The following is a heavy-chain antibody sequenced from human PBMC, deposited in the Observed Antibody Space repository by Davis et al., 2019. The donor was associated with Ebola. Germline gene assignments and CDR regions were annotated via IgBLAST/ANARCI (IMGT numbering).Heavy chain of an antibody. CDR3: TREGFSYGEY. CDR2: INRRSTIV. CDR1: GFDFNLYE. V-gene: IGHV3-48*03. D-gene: IGHD2/OR15-2a*01. J-gene: IGHJ4*02. Sequence: GGSLRLSCVASGFDFNLYEMNWVRQAPGKGLEWVSYINRRSTIVHYADSVKGRFTVSRDNAKNSLYLQMNSLRAEDTAFYFCTREGFSYGEYWGQGTLVTVSA.